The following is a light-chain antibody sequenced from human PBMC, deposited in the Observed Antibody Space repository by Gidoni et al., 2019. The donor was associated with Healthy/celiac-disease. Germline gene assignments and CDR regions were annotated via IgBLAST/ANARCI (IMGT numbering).Light chain of an antibody. Sequence: QSALTQPTSASGSPGQSVTISCTGTSSDVGGYNYVSWYQQHPGKAPKLMIYEVSKRPSVVPDRFSGSKSGNTASLTVSGLQAEDEADYYCSSYAGSNILYVFGTGTKVTVL. J-gene: IGLJ1*01. V-gene: IGLV2-8*01. CDR3: SSYAGSNILYV. CDR2: EVS. CDR1: SSDVGGYNY.